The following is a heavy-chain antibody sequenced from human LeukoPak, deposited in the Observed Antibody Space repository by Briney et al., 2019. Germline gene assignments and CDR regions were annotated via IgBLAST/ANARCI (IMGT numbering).Heavy chain of an antibody. V-gene: IGHV3-7*05. CDR2: IKQDGSEK. D-gene: IGHD1-26*01. CDR1: GFTFSSYW. Sequence: GGSLRLSCAASGFTFSSYWMSWVRQAPGKGLEWVANIKQDGSEKYYVDSVKGRFTISRDNSKNTLYLQMNNLRAEDTAIYYCAKGLSGSKYFDYWGQGTLVTVSS. J-gene: IGHJ4*02. CDR3: AKGLSGSKYFDY.